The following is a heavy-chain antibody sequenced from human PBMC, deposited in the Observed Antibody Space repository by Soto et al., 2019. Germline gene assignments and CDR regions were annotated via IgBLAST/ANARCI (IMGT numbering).Heavy chain of an antibody. V-gene: IGHV3-74*01. CDR1: GFTFSYYW. D-gene: IGHD1-26*01. CDR3: ARGDRGAFDL. CDR2: IHSDGSST. Sequence: EVQLVESGGGLVRPGGSLRLSCAASGFTFSYYWMHWVRQAPGKGLVWVSRIHSDGSSTTYADFVKGRFIISRDNARNTVEVQMNSVRVADTAVYYCARGDRGAFDLWGQGTVVTVSS. J-gene: IGHJ3*01.